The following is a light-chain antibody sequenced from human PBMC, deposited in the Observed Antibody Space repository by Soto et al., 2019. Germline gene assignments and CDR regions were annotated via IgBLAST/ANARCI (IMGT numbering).Light chain of an antibody. CDR1: SSDIGGYNS. CDR3: SSSAGTNSFVL. J-gene: IGLJ3*02. V-gene: IGLV2-8*01. CDR2: EVN. Sequence: QSVLTQPPSASGSPGQSVTISCTGTSSDIGGYNSVSWYQQHPGKAPKLMIYEVNKRPLGVPERFSGSKSGNTASLTVSGLQADDEADYYCSSSAGTNSFVLFGGGTKPTVL.